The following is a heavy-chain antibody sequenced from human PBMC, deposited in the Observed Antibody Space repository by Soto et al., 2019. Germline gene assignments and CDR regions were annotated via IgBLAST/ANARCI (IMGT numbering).Heavy chain of an antibody. CDR1: GGSISSGGYY. CDR3: ARERGSPFYYYGMDV. J-gene: IGHJ6*02. Sequence: QVQLQESGPGLVKPSQTLSLTCTVSGGSISSGGYYWSWIRQHPGKGLEWIGYIYYSGSTYYNPCLKSRVIISVYTSKNQYPLKLSSVTAADTAVYYCARERGSPFYYYGMDVWGQGTAVTVSS. CDR2: IYYSGST. V-gene: IGHV4-31*03.